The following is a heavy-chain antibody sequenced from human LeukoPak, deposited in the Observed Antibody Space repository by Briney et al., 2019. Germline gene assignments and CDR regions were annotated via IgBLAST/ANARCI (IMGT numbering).Heavy chain of an antibody. V-gene: IGHV3-21*01. CDR2: INSSRNDI. CDR1: VFTLSSYI. Sequence: GGSLRLSCAPSVFTLSSYIMNWVRPAPGRGREWVSSINSSRNDIYYADSMKCRFTISRDKAKNSLFLQMNTLRAEDTAVYYCAREDASAFDIWGQGTMVSVSS. J-gene: IGHJ3*02. CDR3: AREDASAFDI.